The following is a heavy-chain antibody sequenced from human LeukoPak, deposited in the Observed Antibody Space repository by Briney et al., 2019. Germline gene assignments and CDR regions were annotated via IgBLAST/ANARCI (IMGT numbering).Heavy chain of an antibody. Sequence: GGSLRLSCAASGPXFSTYDIHWVRQATGEGLEWVSGIGKGGDTYYVGSVKGRFTISRENAKNSLYLQMNSLRSGDTAVYYCARGGYSGFDVWGQGTVVTVSS. J-gene: IGHJ3*01. V-gene: IGHV3-13*04. CDR2: IGKGGDT. CDR3: ARGGYSGFDV. CDR1: GPXFSTYD. D-gene: IGHD5-12*01.